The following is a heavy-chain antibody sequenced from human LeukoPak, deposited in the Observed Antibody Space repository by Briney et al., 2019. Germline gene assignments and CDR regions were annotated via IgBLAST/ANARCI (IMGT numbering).Heavy chain of an antibody. CDR2: IYYSGST. D-gene: IGHD6-13*01. CDR1: GVPISSYY. Sequence: SETLSLTCSVSGVPISSYYWSWIRQPPGKGLEWIGYIYYSGSTNYNPSLKSRVTISVDTSKNQFSLKLSSVTAADTAVYYCARRLIAAAGLSFDPWGQGTLSPSPQ. CDR3: ARRLIAAAGLSFDP. V-gene: IGHV4-59*01. J-gene: IGHJ5*02.